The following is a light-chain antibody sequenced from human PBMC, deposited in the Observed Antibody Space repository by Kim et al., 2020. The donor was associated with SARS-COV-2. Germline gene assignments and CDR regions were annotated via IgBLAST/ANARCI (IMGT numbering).Light chain of an antibody. J-gene: IGLJ3*02. CDR1: SGHSNYF. Sequence: SVKLTCTLSSGHSNYFIAWHQQQPGKAPRFLMKVEGSGSYNKGGGVPDRFSGSRSGADRYLIISNLHSEDEADYYCETRDSNIQVFGGGTQLTVL. CDR2: VEGSGSY. V-gene: IGLV4-60*03. CDR3: ETRDSNIQV.